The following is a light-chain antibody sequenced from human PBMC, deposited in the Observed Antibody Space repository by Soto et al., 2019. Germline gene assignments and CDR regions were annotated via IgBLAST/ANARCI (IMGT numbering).Light chain of an antibody. J-gene: IGLJ2*01. CDR1: DSNIGAGSD. Sequence: QSVLTQPPSVSGAPGQRVTISCAGSDSNIGAGSDVHWYQHLPGTAPKLLIYENSNRPSGVPDRFSGSKSGTSGSLDITGLQAEDEATYYCSSSTDTDTLVIFGGGTKLTVL. V-gene: IGLV1-40*01. CDR3: SSSTDTDTLVI. CDR2: ENS.